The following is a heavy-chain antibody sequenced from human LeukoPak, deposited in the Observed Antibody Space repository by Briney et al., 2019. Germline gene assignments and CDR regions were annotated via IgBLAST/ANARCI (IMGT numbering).Heavy chain of an antibody. D-gene: IGHD2-2*01. V-gene: IGHV1-2*06. J-gene: IGHJ4*01. CDR3: ARSTSTCYYFDY. CDR1: GYSFTDYY. CDR2: INPKSGGA. Sequence: ASVRVSCTASGYSFTDYYIHWVRQAPGQGLEWMGRINPKSGGATYAQMIRGRVSMTTDTFISTAYMELNRLSSDDTAVYFCARSTSTCYYFDYWGHGSLVAVSS.